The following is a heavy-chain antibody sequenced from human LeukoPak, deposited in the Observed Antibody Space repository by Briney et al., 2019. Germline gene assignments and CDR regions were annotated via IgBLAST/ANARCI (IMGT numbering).Heavy chain of an antibody. Sequence: GESLTLACAASGFSFRSNSMNWVRQAPGKGLEWVSSISDISDYIYYADSVKGRFTISRDNGKNSLYLQLNSLRVEDTAVYYCASTLTRDSSGSYGALDYWGQGALVTVSS. CDR3: ASTLTRDSSGSYGALDY. J-gene: IGHJ4*02. D-gene: IGHD6-19*01. V-gene: IGHV3-21*01. CDR2: ISDISDYI. CDR1: GFSFRSNS.